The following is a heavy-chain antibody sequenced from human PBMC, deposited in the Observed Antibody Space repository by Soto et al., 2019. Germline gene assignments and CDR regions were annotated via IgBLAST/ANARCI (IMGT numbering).Heavy chain of an antibody. J-gene: IGHJ6*03. CDR3: ARDWSSGTPYYMDV. CDR2: ISCYNGNT. CDR1: GYTFTNCG. Sequence: ASVTVSCKASGYTFTNCGISWVRQAPGQGLEWMGWISCYNGNTKYAQNLQGRVTMTTDTSTSTAFMELRSLRSDDTALYYCARDWSSGTPYYMDVWGKGTTVTVSS. V-gene: IGHV1-18*01.